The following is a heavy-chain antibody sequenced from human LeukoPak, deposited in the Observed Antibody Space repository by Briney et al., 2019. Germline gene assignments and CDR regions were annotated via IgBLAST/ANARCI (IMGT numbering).Heavy chain of an antibody. D-gene: IGHD3-10*01. CDR3: ARTTYGSGSYYNWFDP. Sequence: SETLSLTCTVSGGSISGYYWSWIRQPPGKGLEWVGYIYYSGSTNYNPSLKSRVTISVDTSKNQFALKLSSVTAADTAVYYCARTTYGSGSYYNWFDPWGQGTLVTVSS. CDR1: GGSISGYY. V-gene: IGHV4-59*08. J-gene: IGHJ5*02. CDR2: IYYSGST.